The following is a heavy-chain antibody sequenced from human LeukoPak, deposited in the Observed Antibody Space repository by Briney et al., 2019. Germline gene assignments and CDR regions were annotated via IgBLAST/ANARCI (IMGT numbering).Heavy chain of an antibody. CDR1: GGSISSGSYY. D-gene: IGHD3-9*01. CDR3: ARDGYYDILTGYYYYYMDV. J-gene: IGHJ6*03. CDR2: IYTSGST. Sequence: SETLSLTCTVSGGSISSGSYYWSWIRQPAGKGLEWIGRIYTSGSTNYNPSPKSRVTISVDTSKNQFSLKLSSVTAADTAVYYCARDGYYDILTGYYYYYMDVWGKGTTVTVSS. V-gene: IGHV4-61*02.